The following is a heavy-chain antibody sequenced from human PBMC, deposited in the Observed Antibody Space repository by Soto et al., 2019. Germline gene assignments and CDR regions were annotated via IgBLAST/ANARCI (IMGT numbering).Heavy chain of an antibody. CDR3: ATSSIGDSSGYFPF. V-gene: IGHV4-31*03. Sequence: KPSETLSLTCTVSNDSINNNNFYWSWIRQYPGKGLEWIGYIYHSGSTYYNPSLKSRVSISVDTSRNQFSLTLSSVTAADTAVYYCATSSIGDSSGYFPFWGQGTLVTVSS. CDR1: NDSINNNNFY. J-gene: IGHJ4*02. CDR2: IYHSGST. D-gene: IGHD3-22*01.